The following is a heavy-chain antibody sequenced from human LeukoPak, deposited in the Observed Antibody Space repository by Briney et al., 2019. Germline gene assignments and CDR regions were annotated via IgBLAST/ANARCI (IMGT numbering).Heavy chain of an antibody. D-gene: IGHD6-13*01. CDR2: IHYSGST. CDR3: ARSSSSWSNYYFDY. J-gene: IGHJ4*02. CDR1: GGSINSYY. Sequence: SETLSLTCTVSGGSINSYYWSWIRQPPGRGLEWIGSIHYSGSTSYNPSLRSRVTISVDKSKNQFFLKLSSVTATDTAVYYCARSSSSWSNYYFDYWGQGTLVTVPS. V-gene: IGHV4-59*01.